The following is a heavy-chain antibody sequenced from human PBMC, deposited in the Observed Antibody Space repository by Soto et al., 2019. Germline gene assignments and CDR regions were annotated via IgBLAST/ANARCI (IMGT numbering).Heavy chain of an antibody. CDR1: GFTFSSSA. CDR3: AKIRGYDLGSTTFQH. D-gene: IGHD5-12*01. V-gene: IGHV3-23*01. J-gene: IGHJ1*01. CDR2: ISGNGDTT. Sequence: EVQLLESGGGLVQPGGSLRFSCAASGFTFSSSAMSWVRQAPGKGLDWVSAISGNGDTTYYADSVKGRFTISRDISKNTLYLQMNSLRAEDTAAYYCAKIRGYDLGSTTFQHWGQGTLVTVSS.